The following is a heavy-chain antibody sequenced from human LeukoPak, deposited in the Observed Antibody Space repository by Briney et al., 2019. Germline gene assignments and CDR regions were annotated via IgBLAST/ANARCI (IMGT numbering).Heavy chain of an antibody. V-gene: IGHV3-7*01. CDR3: AREWNGYDYVGEDY. D-gene: IGHD5-12*01. CDR2: IKQDGSEK. Sequence: PGGSLRLSCAASGFTFNRYWMAWVRQAPGKELEWVANIKQDGSEKYYADSVKGRFTISRDNAKNSLYLQMNSLRAEDTAIYNCAREWNGYDYVGEDYWGQGTLVTVSS. CDR1: GFTFNRYW. J-gene: IGHJ4*02.